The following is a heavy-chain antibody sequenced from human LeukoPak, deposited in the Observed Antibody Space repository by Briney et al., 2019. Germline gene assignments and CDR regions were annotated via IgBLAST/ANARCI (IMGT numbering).Heavy chain of an antibody. V-gene: IGHV1-8*01. J-gene: IGHJ3*02. Sequence: ASVKVSCKASGNTFTSYDINWVRQATGQGLGWMGWMNPNSGNTGYAQKFQGRVTMTRNTSISTAYMELSSLRSEDTAVYYCARFCRYYYDSSGYSSDAFDIWGQGTMVTVSS. CDR3: ARFCRYYYDSSGYSSDAFDI. D-gene: IGHD3-22*01. CDR1: GNTFTSYD. CDR2: MNPNSGNT.